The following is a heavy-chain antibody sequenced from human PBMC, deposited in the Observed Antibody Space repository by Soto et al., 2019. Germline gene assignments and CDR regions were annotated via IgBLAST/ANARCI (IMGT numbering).Heavy chain of an antibody. D-gene: IGHD1-26*01. CDR2: IYYSGST. CDR1: GGSISSGDYY. V-gene: IGHV4-30-4*01. CDR3: ARGGSYPHLYFDY. Sequence: PSETLSLTCTVSGGSISSGDYYWSWIRQPPGKGLEWIGYIYYSGSTYYNPSLKSRVTISVDTSKNQFSLKLSSVTAANTAVYYCARGGSYPHLYFDYWGQGTLVTVSS. J-gene: IGHJ4*02.